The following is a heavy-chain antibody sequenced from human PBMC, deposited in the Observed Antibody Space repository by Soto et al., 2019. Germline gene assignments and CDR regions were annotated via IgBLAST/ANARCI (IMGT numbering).Heavy chain of an antibody. D-gene: IGHD5-12*01. Sequence: EPLSLTCTVSGGSISSSSYYWGWIRQPPGKGLEWIGSIYYSGSTYYNPSLKSRVTISVDTSKNQFSLKLSSVTAADTAVYYCARRETVDIVATISSFDYWGQGTLVTVSS. V-gene: IGHV4-39*01. CDR1: GGSISSSSYY. CDR3: ARRETVDIVATISSFDY. CDR2: IYYSGST. J-gene: IGHJ4*02.